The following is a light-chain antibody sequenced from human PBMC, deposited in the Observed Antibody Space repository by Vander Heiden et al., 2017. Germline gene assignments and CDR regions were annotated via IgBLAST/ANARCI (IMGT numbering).Light chain of an antibody. V-gene: IGKV3-11*01. CDR3: QQRSNWPRT. CDR2: DAS. CDR1: QSVSSS. J-gene: IGKJ4*01. Sequence: DIVFTQSPATLPLSPGERATLSCRASQSVSSSLAWYQHKPSQATRLLIYDASNRATGIPARFSGSGSGTDFTLTISSLEPEDFAIYFCQQRSNWPRTFGGGTKVEIK.